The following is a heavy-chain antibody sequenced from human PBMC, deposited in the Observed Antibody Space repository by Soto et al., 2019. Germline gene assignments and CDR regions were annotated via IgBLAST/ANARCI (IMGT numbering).Heavy chain of an antibody. CDR3: ARDVGGVALDS. CDR2: IVPMLGVE. Sequence: QVDLVQSGAEMKKPGSSVRVSCKASGGTFSSQAFSWVRQAPGQGLDWVGGIVPMLGVEQYAQHFQGRVTITADESTNTAYMDLSSLTSEDTAVYYCARDVGGVALDSWGQGTLVTVS. D-gene: IGHD3-16*01. CDR1: GGTFSSQA. J-gene: IGHJ4*02. V-gene: IGHV1-69*01.